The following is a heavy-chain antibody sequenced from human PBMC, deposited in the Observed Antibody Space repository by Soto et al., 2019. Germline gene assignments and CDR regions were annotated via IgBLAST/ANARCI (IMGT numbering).Heavy chain of an antibody. Sequence: SETLSLTCTVSGGSISSYYWSWIRQPPGKGLEWIGYIYYSGSTNYNPSLKSRVTISVDTSKNQFSLKLSSVTAADTAVYYCARSTYYYGSGSYSQYYYYYYMDVWGKGTTVTVSS. J-gene: IGHJ6*03. V-gene: IGHV4-59*01. CDR2: IYYSGST. D-gene: IGHD3-10*01. CDR1: GGSISSYY. CDR3: ARSTYYYGSGSYSQYYYYYYMDV.